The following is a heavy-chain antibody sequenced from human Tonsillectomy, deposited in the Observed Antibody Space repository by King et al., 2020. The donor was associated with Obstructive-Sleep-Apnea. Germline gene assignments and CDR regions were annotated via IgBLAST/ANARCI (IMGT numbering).Heavy chain of an antibody. D-gene: IGHD3-22*01. CDR1: GFTFSSYA. Sequence: VQLVQSGGGLVQPGGSLRLSCAASGFTFSSYAMSWVSQAPGKGLEWVSAISGSGGSTYYADSVKGRFTISRDNSKNTLYLQMNSLRAEDTAVYYCAKDFTYYYDSSGGGDYWGQGTLVTVSS. CDR3: AKDFTYYYDSSGGGDY. V-gene: IGHV3-23*04. J-gene: IGHJ4*02. CDR2: ISGSGGST.